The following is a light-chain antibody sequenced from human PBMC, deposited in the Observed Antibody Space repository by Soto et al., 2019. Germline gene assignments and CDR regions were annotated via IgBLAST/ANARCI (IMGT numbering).Light chain of an antibody. V-gene: IGKV3-15*01. CDR1: QSVSSN. Sequence: EIVMTQSPGTLSVSPGERATLSCRASQSVSSNLAWYQQKPGQPPRLLIYGASTRATGIPARISGSGSGTQFTRTISSLQSEDFAVYYCQHYNNWPPYTFGQGTKLEIK. CDR2: GAS. J-gene: IGKJ2*01. CDR3: QHYNNWPPYT.